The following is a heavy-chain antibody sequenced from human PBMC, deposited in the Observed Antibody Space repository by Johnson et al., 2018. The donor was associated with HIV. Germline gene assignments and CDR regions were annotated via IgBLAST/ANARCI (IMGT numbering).Heavy chain of an antibody. Sequence: EQLVESGGDLVKPGGSLRLSCAASGFTFDDYGLSWVRQVPGKGLEWVSAISGSGGSTYYADSVKGRFTISRDNSKNTLYLQMNSLRAEDTAVYYCATQEDYGDYYGAFDIWGQGTMVTVSS. J-gene: IGHJ3*02. D-gene: IGHD4-17*01. CDR2: ISGSGGST. CDR1: GFTFDDYG. CDR3: ATQEDYGDYYGAFDI. V-gene: IGHV3-23*04.